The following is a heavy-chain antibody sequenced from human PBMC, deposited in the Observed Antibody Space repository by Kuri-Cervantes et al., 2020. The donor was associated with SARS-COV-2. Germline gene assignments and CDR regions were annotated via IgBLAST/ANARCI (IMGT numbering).Heavy chain of an antibody. Sequence: ASVKVSCKASGYTFTGYYMHWVRQAPGQGLEWTGWINPNSGGTNYAQKFQGWVTMTRDTSISTAYMELSRLRSDDTAVYYCARGGITGTTGNWYFDLWGRGTLVTVSS. CDR2: INPNSGGT. J-gene: IGHJ2*01. CDR3: ARGGITGTTGNWYFDL. CDR1: GYTFTGYY. D-gene: IGHD1-7*01. V-gene: IGHV1-2*04.